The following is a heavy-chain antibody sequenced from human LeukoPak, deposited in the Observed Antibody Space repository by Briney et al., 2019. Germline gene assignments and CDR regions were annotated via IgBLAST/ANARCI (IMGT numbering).Heavy chain of an antibody. Sequence: GGSLRLSCAASGFTFTNAWMNWVRQAPGKGLEWVGRIISKTDGGTRDYAAPVKGRFTISRDDSKNTLYLQMNSLKTEDTAVYYCITEGFGLDIWGQGTMVTVSS. J-gene: IGHJ3*02. CDR2: IISKTDGGTR. CDR1: GFTFTNAW. V-gene: IGHV3-15*01. CDR3: ITEGFGLDI. D-gene: IGHD2-15*01.